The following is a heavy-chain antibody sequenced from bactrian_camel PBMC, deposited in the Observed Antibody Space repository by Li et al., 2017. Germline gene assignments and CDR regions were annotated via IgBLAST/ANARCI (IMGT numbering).Heavy chain of an antibody. J-gene: IGHJ4*01. CDR3: AADRGWRTVVAGCPFGEYKH. CDR2: LYTGRGST. CDR1: GYTAGTYC. V-gene: IGHV3S1*01. Sequence: HVQLVESGGGSVQAGGSLRLSCVGSGYTAGTYCMGWIRQAPGKERQAVAGLYTGRGSTYYTDSVKGRFTISQENDKNTLVLQMNTLEPEDTAMYYCAADRGWRTVVAGCPFGEYKHWGQGTQVTVS. D-gene: IGHD6*01.